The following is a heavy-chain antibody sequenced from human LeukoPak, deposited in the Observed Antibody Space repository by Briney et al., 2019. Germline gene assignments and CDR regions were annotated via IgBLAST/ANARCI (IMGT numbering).Heavy chain of an antibody. CDR1: GFTVSSNY. D-gene: IGHD7-27*01. Sequence: GGSLRLSCAASGFTVSSNYMSWVRQAPGKGLEWVSVIYSGGSTYYADSVKGRFTISRDNSKNTLFLQMNSLRVEDTAVYYCTTGNWGPYWGQGTLVTVSS. CDR3: TTGNWGPY. CDR2: IYSGGST. V-gene: IGHV3-53*01. J-gene: IGHJ4*02.